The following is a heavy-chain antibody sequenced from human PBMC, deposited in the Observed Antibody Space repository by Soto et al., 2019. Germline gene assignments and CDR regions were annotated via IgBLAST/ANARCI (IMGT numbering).Heavy chain of an antibody. CDR2: IHYSGST. V-gene: IGHV4-59*08. CDR3: ARHVDGYNPYFYYGMDV. J-gene: IGHJ6*02. Sequence: PSETLSLTCTVSGGSISGYYWSWIRQPPGKGLEWIGYIHYSGSTKYDPSLKSRVTMSVDTSKNQFSLKLASVTAADTAVYFCARHVDGYNPYFYYGMDVWGQGTTVTVSS. D-gene: IGHD5-12*01. CDR1: GGSISGYY.